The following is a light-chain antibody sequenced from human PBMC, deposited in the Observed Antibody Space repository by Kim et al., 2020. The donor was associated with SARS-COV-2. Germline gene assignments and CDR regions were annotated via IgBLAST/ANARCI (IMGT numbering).Light chain of an antibody. V-gene: IGLV2-14*03. J-gene: IGLJ3*02. CDR2: DVS. CDR1: SSDVGAYKY. Sequence: GQSITISCTGTSSDVGAYKYVSWYQQHPGKAPKLMIYDVSNRPSGVSNRFSGSKSGNTASLTISGLQAEDEADYYCISYTSSNTRVFGGGTKVTVL. CDR3: ISYTSSNTRV.